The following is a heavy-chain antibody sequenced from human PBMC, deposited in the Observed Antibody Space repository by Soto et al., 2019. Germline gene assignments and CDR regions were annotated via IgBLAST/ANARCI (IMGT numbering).Heavy chain of an antibody. J-gene: IGHJ4*02. CDR3: ARDGEAFDY. D-gene: IGHD3-10*01. CDR1: GFTFKNYG. V-gene: IGHV3-33*01. CDR2: IWNDGSQK. Sequence: SLRLSCAASGFTFKNYGIHWVRQAPGKGLEWVAVIWNDGSQKHYVDSVKGRFTISRDNSKSMLYLQMDSLRAEDTAVYYCARDGEAFDYWGQGTLVTVSS.